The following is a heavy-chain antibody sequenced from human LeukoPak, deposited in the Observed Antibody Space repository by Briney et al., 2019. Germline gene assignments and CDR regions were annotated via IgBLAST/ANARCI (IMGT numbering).Heavy chain of an antibody. D-gene: IGHD1-26*01. V-gene: IGHV1-2*06. J-gene: IGHJ5*02. CDR3: ASWEVGATTGNWFDP. CDR1: GYTFTGYY. Sequence: ASVKVSCKASGYTFTGYYMHWVRQAPGQGLEWMGRINPNSGGTNYAQKFQGRVTMTRDTSISTAYTELSRLRSDDTAVYYCASWEVGATTGNWFDPWGQGTLVTVSS. CDR2: INPNSGGT.